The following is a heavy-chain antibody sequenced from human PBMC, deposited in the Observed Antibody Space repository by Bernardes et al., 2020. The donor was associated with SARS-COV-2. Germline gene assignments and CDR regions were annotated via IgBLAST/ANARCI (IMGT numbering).Heavy chain of an antibody. CDR2: IYTSGTT. Sequence: LSLTCTVSGDSISGGIYYWHWLRQPAGKGLEWIGRIYTSGTTNYSPSLKSRVTISIDRSKNQFSLMLNSVTAADTAVYYCARSLPQGGSDPWGQGTLVTVSS. CDR1: GDSISGGIYY. J-gene: IGHJ5*02. CDR3: ARSLPQGGSDP. D-gene: IGHD1-26*01. V-gene: IGHV4-61*02.